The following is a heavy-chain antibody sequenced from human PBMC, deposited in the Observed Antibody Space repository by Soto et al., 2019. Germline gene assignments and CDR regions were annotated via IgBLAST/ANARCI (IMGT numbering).Heavy chain of an antibody. V-gene: IGHV3-13*01. D-gene: IGHD6-19*01. J-gene: IGHJ4*02. CDR2: IGTAGDT. Sequence: GGSLRLSCAASGFTFSSYDMHWVRQATGKGLEWVSAIGTAGDTYYPGSVKGRFTISRENAKNSLYLQMNSLRAEDTAVYYCARASSSGWYFNYWGQGTLVTVSS. CDR3: ARASSSGWYFNY. CDR1: GFTFSSYD.